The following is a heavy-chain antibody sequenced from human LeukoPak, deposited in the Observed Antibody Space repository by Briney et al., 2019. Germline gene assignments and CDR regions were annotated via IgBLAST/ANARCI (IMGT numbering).Heavy chain of an antibody. V-gene: IGHV1-46*01. J-gene: IGHJ4*02. Sequence: ASVKVSCKASGYAAPNYYVYWVRQAPGQGLEWVGMINPTGLYTRLAQDFQGRVTMTRDASTSTVYMEMNSLTSEDTAVYFCTSFDRSGIYRFVYGGQGSLVTVS. CDR1: GYAAPNYY. CDR2: INPTGLYT. CDR3: TSFDRSGIYRFVY. D-gene: IGHD3-9*01.